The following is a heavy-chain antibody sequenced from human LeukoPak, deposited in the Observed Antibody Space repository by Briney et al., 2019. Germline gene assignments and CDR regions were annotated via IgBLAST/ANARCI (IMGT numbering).Heavy chain of an antibody. V-gene: IGHV4-61*01. J-gene: IGHJ3*02. CDR2: IYYSGST. CDR1: GGSVSSGSYY. D-gene: IGHD6-6*01. Sequence: SETLSLTCTVSGGSVSSGSYYWSWIRQPPGKGLEWIGYIYYSGSTNYNPSLKSRVTISVDTSKNQFSLKLSSVTAADTAVYYCARGSIAARNDAFDIWGQGTMVTVSS. CDR3: ARGSIAARNDAFDI.